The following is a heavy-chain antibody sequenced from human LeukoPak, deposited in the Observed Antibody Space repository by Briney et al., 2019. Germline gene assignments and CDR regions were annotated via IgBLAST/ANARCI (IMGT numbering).Heavy chain of an antibody. CDR2: MNPNSGNT. V-gene: IGHV1-8*01. CDR1: GYTFSGHD. J-gene: IGHJ1*01. Sequence: ASVKVSCKASGYTFSGHDINWVRQVLGHGLEWLGWMNPNSGNTGYAQKFQGRVAMTRDSSTGTAYLELSSLSSDDTAVYYCVRGDNVVSTAMLLLRYWGQGTLVAVSS. CDR3: VRGDNVVSTAMLLLRY. D-gene: IGHD2-21*02.